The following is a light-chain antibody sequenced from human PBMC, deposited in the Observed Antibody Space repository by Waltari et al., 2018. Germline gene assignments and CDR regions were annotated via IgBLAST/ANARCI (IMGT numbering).Light chain of an antibody. CDR2: KNN. CDR3: AAWDDSLSGLV. CDR1: SSNIGNNY. Sequence: QSVLTQPPSASGTPGQRVTNSCSGSSSNIGNNYVYWYQHLPGAAPKLLIFKNNQRPSGVPDRFSDSKSGTSASLAISGLRSEDEADYYCAAWDDSLSGLVFGGGTKLSVL. J-gene: IGLJ3*02. V-gene: IGLV1-47*01.